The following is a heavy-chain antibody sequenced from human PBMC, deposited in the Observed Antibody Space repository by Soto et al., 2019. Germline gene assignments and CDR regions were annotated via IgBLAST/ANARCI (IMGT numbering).Heavy chain of an antibody. J-gene: IGHJ4*02. CDR3: AKSPDLVTMIVVVYFDY. D-gene: IGHD3-22*01. CDR1: GFTFSSYA. V-gene: IGHV3-23*01. CDR2: ISGSGGST. Sequence: GGSLRRSCAASGFTFSSYAMSWVRQAPGKGLEWVSAISGSGGSTYYADSVKGRFTISRDNSKNTLYLQMNSLRAEDTAVYYCAKSPDLVTMIVVVYFDYWGQGTLVTVSS.